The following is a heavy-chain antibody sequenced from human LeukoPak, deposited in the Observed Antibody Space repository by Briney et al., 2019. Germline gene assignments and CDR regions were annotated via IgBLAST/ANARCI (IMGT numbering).Heavy chain of an antibody. J-gene: IGHJ4*02. D-gene: IGHD5-18*01. V-gene: IGHV3-11*04. Sequence: GGSLRLSCAASGFTISSNYMSWIRQAPGKGLEWVSYISSSGSTIYYADSVKGGFTISSDNAKNSLYLQMTSLRAEDTAVYYCTRAGYSYGEGVDYWGQGTLVTVSS. CDR3: TRAGYSYGEGVDY. CDR2: ISSSGSTI. CDR1: GFTISSNY.